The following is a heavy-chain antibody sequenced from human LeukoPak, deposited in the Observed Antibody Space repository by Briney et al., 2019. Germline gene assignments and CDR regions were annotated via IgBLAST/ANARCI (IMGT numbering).Heavy chain of an antibody. CDR1: GFTFSSYA. Sequence: PGGSLRLSCAASGFTFSSYAMSWVRQAPGKGLEWVSAISGSGGSTYYADSVKGRFTISRDNSKNTLYLQMNSLRAEDTAVYYCARPHIVVVVAATGMGVWGQGTLVTVSS. D-gene: IGHD2-15*01. CDR3: ARPHIVVVVAATGMGV. V-gene: IGHV3-23*01. CDR2: ISGSGGST. J-gene: IGHJ4*02.